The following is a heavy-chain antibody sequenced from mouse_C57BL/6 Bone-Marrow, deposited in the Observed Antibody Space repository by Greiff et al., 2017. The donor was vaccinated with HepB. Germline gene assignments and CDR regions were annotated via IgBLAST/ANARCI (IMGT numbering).Heavy chain of an antibody. CDR3: ARGGGLYYDYDAWFAY. CDR1: GYTFTSYW. D-gene: IGHD2-4*01. J-gene: IGHJ3*01. Sequence: QVQLQQPGAELVKPGASVKLSCKASGYTFTSYWMHWVKQRPGQGLEWIGMIHPNSGSINYNEKFKSKATLTVDKSSSTAYMQLSSLTSEDSAVYYCARGGGLYYDYDAWFAYWGQGTLVTVSA. V-gene: IGHV1-64*01. CDR2: IHPNSGSI.